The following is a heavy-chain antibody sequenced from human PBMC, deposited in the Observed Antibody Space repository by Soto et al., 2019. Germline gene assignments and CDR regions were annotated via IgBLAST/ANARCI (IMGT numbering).Heavy chain of an antibody. V-gene: IGHV1-3*01. D-gene: IGHD2-15*01. J-gene: IGHJ5*02. CDR3: ARGIATGQLDP. CDR1: GYTFTRYT. CDR2: INPDNGNT. Sequence: QVPLVQSGAEVKKPGASVKISCKASGYTFTRYTMNWVRQAPGQRLEWMGWINPDNGNTKSSQKFQDRVIITRDTSASTAYMDLSSLSSEDTAVYYCARGIATGQLDPWGQGTLVTVSS.